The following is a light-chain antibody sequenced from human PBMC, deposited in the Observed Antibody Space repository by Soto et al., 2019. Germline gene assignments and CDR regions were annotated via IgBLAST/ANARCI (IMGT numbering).Light chain of an antibody. V-gene: IGKV1-39*01. Sequence: DIPLTQSPSPRSASVGDRVYITCRTSQDISSYLNWYQAKAGKAPKLLVYEASTLESGVPSRFSGSGSGTDFTLSISSLHPEDSATYYCQQSYGTPPFSFGPGTRVDIK. J-gene: IGKJ3*01. CDR3: QQSYGTPPFS. CDR2: EAS. CDR1: QDISSY.